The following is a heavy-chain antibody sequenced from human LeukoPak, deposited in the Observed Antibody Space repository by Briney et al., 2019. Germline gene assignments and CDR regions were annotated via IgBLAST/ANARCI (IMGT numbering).Heavy chain of an antibody. CDR2: IDTGRCAI. J-gene: IGHJ6*02. CDR3: ARAYYPPPNGMDV. CDR1: GFTFSRYS. Sequence: GGPVRLPCSASGFTFSRYSMNWLLPAPAKELKGVSYIDTGRCAIYYADSVKGRFTISRDNAKNSLYVKMNSLSDEDTAMFFCARAYYPPPNGMDVWGQGTTVTVSS. V-gene: IGHV3-48*02. D-gene: IGHD2-21*01.